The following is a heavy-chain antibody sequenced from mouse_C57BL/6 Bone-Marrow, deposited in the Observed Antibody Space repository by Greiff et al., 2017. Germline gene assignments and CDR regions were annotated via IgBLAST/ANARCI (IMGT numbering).Heavy chain of an antibody. CDR2: IAPSDSYT. V-gene: IGHV1-50*01. Sequence: VQLQQPVAELVKPGASVKLSCKASGYTFTSYWMQLVKQRPGQGLEWIGEIAPSDSYTNSNQKFKGQATLTVDTSASTAYMQLSSLTSEDAAVYYCAGSNYGDYYAMDYWGQGTSVTVSS. CDR3: AGSNYGDYYAMDY. J-gene: IGHJ4*01. D-gene: IGHD2-5*01. CDR1: GYTFTSYW.